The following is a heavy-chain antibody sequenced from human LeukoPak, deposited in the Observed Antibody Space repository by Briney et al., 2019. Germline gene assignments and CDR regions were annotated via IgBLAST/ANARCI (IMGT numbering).Heavy chain of an antibody. CDR2: ISGGGSIT. Sequence: GGSLRLSCAGSGFTFGDNYMSGIRQAPGKGLEWISYISGGGSITHYADSVKGRFTISRDNAKNSLYLQMNSLRAEDTAVYYCAKLGITMIGGVWGKGTTVTVSS. CDR1: GFTFGDNY. CDR3: AKLGITMIGGV. V-gene: IGHV3-11*04. D-gene: IGHD3-10*02. J-gene: IGHJ6*04.